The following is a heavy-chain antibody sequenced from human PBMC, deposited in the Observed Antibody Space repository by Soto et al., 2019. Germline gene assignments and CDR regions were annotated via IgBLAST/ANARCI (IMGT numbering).Heavy chain of an antibody. CDR2: IYHSGST. Sequence: PSETLSLTCAVSGGSTSSSNWWSWVRQPPGKGLEWIGEIYHSGSTNYNPSLKSRVTISVDKSKNQFSLKLSSVTAADTAVYYCARVVGGYYYGMAVWGQGTTVTVSS. CDR1: GGSTSSSNW. V-gene: IGHV4-4*02. D-gene: IGHD2-2*01. J-gene: IGHJ6*02. CDR3: ARVVGGYYYGMAV.